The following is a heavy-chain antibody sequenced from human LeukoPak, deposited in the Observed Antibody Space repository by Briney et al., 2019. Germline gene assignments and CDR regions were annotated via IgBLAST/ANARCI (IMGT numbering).Heavy chain of an antibody. CDR1: GGSFSGYY. CDR2: INHSGST. J-gene: IGHJ4*02. D-gene: IGHD3-22*01. Sequence: PSETLSLTCAVYGGSFSGYYWSWIRQPPGKGLEWIGEINHSGSTNYNPSLKSRVTISVDTSKNQFSLKLSSVTAADTAVYYCARRRYSSGYHFGFDYWGQGTLVTVSS. V-gene: IGHV4-34*01. CDR3: ARRRYSSGYHFGFDY.